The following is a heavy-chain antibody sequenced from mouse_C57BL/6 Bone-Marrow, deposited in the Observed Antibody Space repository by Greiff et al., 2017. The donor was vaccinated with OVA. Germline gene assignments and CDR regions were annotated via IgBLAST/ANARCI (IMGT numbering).Heavy chain of an antibody. CDR2: IYPRSGNT. CDR1: GYTFTSYG. J-gene: IGHJ4*01. CDR3: ARRDYYGSRYYAMDY. Sequence: VKLMESGAELARPGASVKLSCKASGYTFTSYGISWVKQRTGQGLEWIGEIYPRSGNTYYNEKFKGKATLTADKSSSTAYMELRSLTSEDSAVYFCARRDYYGSRYYAMDYWGQGTSVTVSS. D-gene: IGHD1-1*01. V-gene: IGHV1-81*01.